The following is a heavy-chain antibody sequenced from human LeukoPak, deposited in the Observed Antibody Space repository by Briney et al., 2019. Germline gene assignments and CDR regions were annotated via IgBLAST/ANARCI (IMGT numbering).Heavy chain of an antibody. CDR1: GGSFSTYY. J-gene: IGHJ1*01. CDR2: IPHSWSP. CDR3: ASGRQKLTPGGFQH. Sequence: PSETLSLTCTVSGGSFSTYYWNWIRQPPGKGLEWIGYIPHSWSPNLDTSLKSRVTNSVDTSKKQFSLQLSSGTAADSAVYYCASGRQKLTPGGFQHWGQGTLVT. V-gene: IGHV4-59*01. D-gene: IGHD6-13*01.